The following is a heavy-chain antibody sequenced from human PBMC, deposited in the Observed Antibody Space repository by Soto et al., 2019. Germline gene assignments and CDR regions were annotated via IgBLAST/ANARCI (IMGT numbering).Heavy chain of an antibody. D-gene: IGHD6-19*01. J-gene: IGHJ3*02. CDR1: GFTFSSYS. V-gene: IGHV3-21*01. CDR2: ISSSSSYI. CDR3: ARDPLWAKNSGWGLDAFDI. Sequence: GGSLRLSCAASGFTFSSYSMNWVRQAPGKGLEWVSSISSSSSYIYYADSVKGRFTISRDNAKNSLYLQMNSLRAEDTAVYYCARDPLWAKNSGWGLDAFDIWGQGTMVTVSS.